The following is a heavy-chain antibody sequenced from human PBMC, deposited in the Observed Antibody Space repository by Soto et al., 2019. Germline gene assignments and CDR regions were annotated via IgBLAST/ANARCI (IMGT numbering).Heavy chain of an antibody. CDR3: ATNDGSGSYYCFHH. CDR2: INPSGGST. J-gene: IGHJ1*01. CDR1: GYTFTSCY. V-gene: IGHV1-46*01. D-gene: IGHD3-10*01. Sequence: ASVKVSCKASGYTFTSCYMHWVRQAPGQGLEWMGTINPSGGSTSYAQKFQDRVTMTRDKSTSTVYMELSSLRSEDSAVYYCATNDGSGSYYCFHHWGQGTLVTVSS.